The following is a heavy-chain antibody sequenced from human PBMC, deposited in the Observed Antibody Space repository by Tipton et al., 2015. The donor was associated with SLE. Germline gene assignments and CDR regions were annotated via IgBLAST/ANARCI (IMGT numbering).Heavy chain of an antibody. Sequence: TLSLTCTVSGGSISSYYWSWIRQPAGKGLEWIGRIYSSGTTNYYPSLKSRVTMSVDTSKNQFSLKLTSVTAADTAVYYCARGGCSGGSGGSCYPYYYGMDVWGQGTTVTVSS. D-gene: IGHD2-15*01. CDR1: GGSISSYY. CDR3: ARGGCSGGSGGSCYPYYYGMDV. V-gene: IGHV4-4*07. J-gene: IGHJ6*02. CDR2: IYSSGTT.